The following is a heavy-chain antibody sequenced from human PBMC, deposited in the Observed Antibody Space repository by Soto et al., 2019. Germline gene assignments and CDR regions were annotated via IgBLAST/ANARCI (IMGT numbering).Heavy chain of an antibody. Sequence: ASVKVSCKASGYSFTTYYMHWVRQAPGQGLEWMGIINPSGGYTTYAQKFQGRVTMTRDTSTSTVYMELSTLKSEDTAVYYCAAELSPPTFDYWGQGTPVTVS. CDR3: AAELSPPTFDY. CDR2: INPSGGYT. V-gene: IGHV1-46*01. D-gene: IGHD1-26*01. J-gene: IGHJ4*02. CDR1: GYSFTTYY.